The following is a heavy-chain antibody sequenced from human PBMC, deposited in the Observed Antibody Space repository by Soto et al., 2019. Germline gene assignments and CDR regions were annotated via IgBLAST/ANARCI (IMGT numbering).Heavy chain of an antibody. Sequence: SXTLSLTCAVYGGSLSGYYWSWIRQPPGKGLEWIGEINHSGSTNYNPSLKSRVTISVDTSKNQFSLKLSSVTAADTAVYYCAREKPYSSSWYHDYWGQGTLVTVSS. CDR1: GGSLSGYY. CDR3: AREKPYSSSWYHDY. D-gene: IGHD6-13*01. CDR2: INHSGST. V-gene: IGHV4-34*01. J-gene: IGHJ4*02.